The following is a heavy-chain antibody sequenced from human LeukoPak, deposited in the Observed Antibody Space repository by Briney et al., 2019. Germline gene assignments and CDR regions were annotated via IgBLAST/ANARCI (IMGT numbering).Heavy chain of an antibody. D-gene: IGHD3-10*01. V-gene: IGHV5-51*01. CDR1: GYSFTSYW. CDR2: IYPGDSDT. J-gene: IGHJ4*02. CDR3: ARHGPYGSGSKPFDY. Sequence: GESLKISCKGSGYSFTSYWIGRVRQLPGKGLEWMGMIYPGDSDTRYSPSFQGQVTISADNSISTAYLQWSSLKTSDTAMYYCARHGPYGSGSKPFDYWGQGTLVTVSS.